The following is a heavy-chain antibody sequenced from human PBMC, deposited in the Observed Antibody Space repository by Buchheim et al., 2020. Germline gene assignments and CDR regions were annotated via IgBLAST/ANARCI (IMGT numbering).Heavy chain of an antibody. CDR1: GFTFSSYG. V-gene: IGHV3-30*03. Sequence: QVQLVESGGGVVQPGRSLRLSCAASGFTFSSYGMHWVRQAPGKGLEWVAVISYDGSNKYYADSVKGRFTISRDNSKNTLYLQMNSLRAEDTAVYYCASGGSPEYYFDYWGQGTL. CDR3: ASGGSPEYYFDY. J-gene: IGHJ4*02. CDR2: ISYDGSNK. D-gene: IGHD2-15*01.